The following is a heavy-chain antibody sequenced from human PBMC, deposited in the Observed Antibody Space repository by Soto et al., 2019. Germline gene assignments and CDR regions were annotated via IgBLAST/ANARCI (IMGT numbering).Heavy chain of an antibody. CDR3: AGPVLPADNDAFDI. D-gene: IGHD2-2*01. V-gene: IGHV3-7*01. Sequence: EVQLVESGGGLGQPGGSLRLSCAASGLTFSRYWMTWVRQAPGKGLEWVANIKPDGSEKYYVDSVKGRFTISRDNAKNSLHLQMNSLRAEDTGVYYCAGPVLPADNDAFDIWGLGTMVTVSS. CDR2: IKPDGSEK. J-gene: IGHJ3*02. CDR1: GLTFSRYW.